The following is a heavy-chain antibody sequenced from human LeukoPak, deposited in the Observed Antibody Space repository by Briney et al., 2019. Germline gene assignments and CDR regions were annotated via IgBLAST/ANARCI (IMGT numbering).Heavy chain of an antibody. CDR1: GGSISSYY. J-gene: IGHJ4*02. Sequence: SETLSLTCTISGGSISSYYWSWIRQLPGKGLEWIGYIYYSGSTDYNPSLKSRVTISVDTSKNQFSLKLSSVTAADTALYYCARTPTTYTYGTFDSWGQGTLVTVSS. CDR3: ARTPTTYTYGTFDS. CDR2: IYYSGST. D-gene: IGHD5-18*01. V-gene: IGHV4-59*01.